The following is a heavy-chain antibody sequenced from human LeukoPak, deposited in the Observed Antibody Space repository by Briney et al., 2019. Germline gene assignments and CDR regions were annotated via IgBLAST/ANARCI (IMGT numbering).Heavy chain of an antibody. D-gene: IGHD3-22*01. CDR3: TRDLLYYDSSGYSSANWA. CDR2: IRSKAYGGTT. CDR1: GFTFGDYA. Sequence: GGSLRLSCTASGFTFGDYAMSWVRQAPGKGLEWVGFIRSKAYGGTTEYAASVKGRFTISRDDSKSIAYLQMDSLKTEDTAVYYCTRDLLYYDSSGYSSANWAWGQGTLVTVSS. V-gene: IGHV3-49*04. J-gene: IGHJ5*02.